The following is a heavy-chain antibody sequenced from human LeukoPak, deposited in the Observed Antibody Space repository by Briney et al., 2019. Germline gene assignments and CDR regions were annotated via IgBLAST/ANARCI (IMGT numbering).Heavy chain of an antibody. Sequence: ASVKVSCKASGYTFTGYYMHWVRQAPGQGLEWMGWINPNSGGTNYAQKFQGWVTMTRDTSISTAYIELSRLRSDDTAVYYCARATAVATMKAFDYWGQGTLVTVSS. CDR1: GYTFTGYY. V-gene: IGHV1-2*04. J-gene: IGHJ4*02. CDR3: ARATAVATMKAFDY. CDR2: INPNSGGT. D-gene: IGHD5-12*01.